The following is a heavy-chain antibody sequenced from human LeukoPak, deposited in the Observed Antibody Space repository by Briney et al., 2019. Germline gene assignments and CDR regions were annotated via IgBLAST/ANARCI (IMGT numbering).Heavy chain of an antibody. CDR2: IIPIFGTA. CDR1: GGTFSSYA. J-gene: IGHJ6*03. CDR3: ARVTSIANGYYYYYMDV. Sequence: VASVKVSCKASGGTFSSYAISWVRQAPGQGLEWMGGIIPIFGTANYAQKFQGRVTITADESTSTAYMELSSLRSEDTAVYYCARVTSIANGYYYYYMDVWGKGTTVTVSS. D-gene: IGHD6-6*01. V-gene: IGHV1-69*13.